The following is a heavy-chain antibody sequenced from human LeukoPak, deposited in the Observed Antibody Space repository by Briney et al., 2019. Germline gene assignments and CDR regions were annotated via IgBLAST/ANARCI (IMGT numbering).Heavy chain of an antibody. CDR1: GFSVGSNF. CDR2: IFGAETT. J-gene: IGHJ4*02. Sequence: PGGSLRLSCVVSGFSVGSNFMTWVRRAPGKGLEWVSVIFGAETTFYADSVKGRFSTSRDGSKNTLYLQMNGLRVEDTAVYYCGTSRYSSGSVDDSWGQGTLVTVSS. CDR3: GTSRYSSGSVDDS. V-gene: IGHV3-66*01. D-gene: IGHD2-15*01.